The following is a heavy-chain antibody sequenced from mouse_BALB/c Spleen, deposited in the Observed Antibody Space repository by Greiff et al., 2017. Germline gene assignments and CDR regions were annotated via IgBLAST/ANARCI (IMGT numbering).Heavy chain of an antibody. CDR3: ARDYYGSSAY. CDR2: ISDGGSYT. V-gene: IGHV5-4*02. D-gene: IGHD1-1*01. CDR1: GFTFSDYY. J-gene: IGHJ3*01. Sequence: EVHLVESGGGLVKPGGSLKLSCAASGFTFSDYYMYWVRQTPEKRLEWVATISDGGSYTYYPDSVKGRFTISRDNAKNNLYLQMSSLKSEDTAMYYCARDYYGSSAYWGQGTLVTVSA.